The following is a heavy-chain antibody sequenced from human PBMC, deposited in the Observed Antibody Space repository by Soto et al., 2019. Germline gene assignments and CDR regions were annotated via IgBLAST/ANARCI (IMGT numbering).Heavy chain of an antibody. Sequence: SETLSLTCTVSGGSISSGGYYWSWNRQHPGKGLEWIGYIYYSGSTYYNPSLKSRVTISVDTSKNQFSLKLSSVTAADTAVYYCARDFRSVYCSGGGCRDPDWFDPWGQGTLVTVSS. V-gene: IGHV4-31*03. CDR2: IYYSGST. CDR3: ARDFRSVYCSGGGCRDPDWFDP. CDR1: GGSISSGGYY. J-gene: IGHJ5*02. D-gene: IGHD2-15*01.